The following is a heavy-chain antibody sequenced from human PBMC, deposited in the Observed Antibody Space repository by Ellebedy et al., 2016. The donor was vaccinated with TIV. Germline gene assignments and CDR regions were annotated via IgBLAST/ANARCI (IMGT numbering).Heavy chain of an antibody. CDR3: ARIDPWQPIDD. J-gene: IGHJ4*02. V-gene: IGHV4-39*02. Sequence: MPSETLSLTCSVPGAFVNSTRYYWACIRQPPGKGLEWIGSVYHSGSTYYNPSFKSRVTPSADTSKNHISLNLRTVTAADPAVYYCARIDPWQPIDDWGQGILVTVSS. CDR2: VYHSGST. D-gene: IGHD2-21*01. CDR1: GAFVNSTRYY.